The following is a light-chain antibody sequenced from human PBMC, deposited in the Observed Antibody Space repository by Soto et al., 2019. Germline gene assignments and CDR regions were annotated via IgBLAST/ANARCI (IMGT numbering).Light chain of an antibody. Sequence: DLQMTQSPSSLSASVGDRVTITCRASQSISSYLNWYQQKPGKAPKLLIYAASSLQSGVPSRFSRSGSGTDFTLTISSLQPEDFATYYCQQSYSTPTFGGGTKVEIK. V-gene: IGKV1-39*01. CDR3: QQSYSTPT. J-gene: IGKJ4*01. CDR2: AAS. CDR1: QSISSY.